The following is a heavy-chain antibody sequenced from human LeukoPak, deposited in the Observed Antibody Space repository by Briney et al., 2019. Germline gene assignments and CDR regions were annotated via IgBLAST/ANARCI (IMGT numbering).Heavy chain of an antibody. V-gene: IGHV3-48*01. J-gene: IGHJ4*02. D-gene: IGHD6-13*01. CDR1: GLTFSSYS. CDR2: ISSSSSTI. CDR3: ARDRDSTYFDY. Sequence: GGSLRLSCAASGLTFSSYSMNWVRQAPGKGLEWVSYISSSSSTIYYADSVKGRFTISRDNAKNSLYLQMNSLRAEDTAVYYCARDRDSTYFDYWGQGTLVTVS.